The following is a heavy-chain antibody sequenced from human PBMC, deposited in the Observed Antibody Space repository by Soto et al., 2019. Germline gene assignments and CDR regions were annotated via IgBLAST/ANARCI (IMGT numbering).Heavy chain of an antibody. CDR2: INHSGT. V-gene: IGHV4-38-2*02. CDR1: GYSINIGYY. J-gene: IGHJ5*02. D-gene: IGHD4-4*01. Sequence: PSETLSLTCGVSGYSINIGYYCACIRQPPGKGLEWIGTINHSGTYYSPSLESRVTISVDTSKNQFSLRLRSVTAADTAVYYCARERSASTVTSSSADFDPWGQGTLVTVSS. CDR3: ARERSASTVTSSSADFDP.